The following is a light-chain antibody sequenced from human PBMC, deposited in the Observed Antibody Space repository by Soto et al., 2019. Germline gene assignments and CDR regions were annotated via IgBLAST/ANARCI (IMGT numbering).Light chain of an antibody. V-gene: IGKV1-17*03. J-gene: IGKJ4*01. CDR2: GAS. CDR1: QGIRNN. CDR3: LQYSNYPLT. Sequence: DIQMTQTPSAMSASVGDRVTITCRASQGIRNNLAWFQQKPGKDPKRLIYGASSLQSGVPSRFSGSGSGTEFTLTINSLQPEDSATYFCLQYSNYPLTFGGGTKGEVK.